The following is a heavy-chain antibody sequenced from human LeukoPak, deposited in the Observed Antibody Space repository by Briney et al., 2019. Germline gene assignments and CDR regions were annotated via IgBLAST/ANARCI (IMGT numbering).Heavy chain of an antibody. CDR3: ARVSGPSSPTGLEG. CDR1: GFTFSSYS. CDR2: ISSSSSYI. J-gene: IGHJ4*02. V-gene: IGHV3-21*01. D-gene: IGHD2-8*02. Sequence: GGSLRLSCAASGFTFSSYSMNWVRQAPGKGLEWVSSISSSSSYIYYADSVKGRFTISRDNAKNSLYLQMNSLRAEDTAVYYCARVSGPSSPTGLEGWGQGTLVTVSS.